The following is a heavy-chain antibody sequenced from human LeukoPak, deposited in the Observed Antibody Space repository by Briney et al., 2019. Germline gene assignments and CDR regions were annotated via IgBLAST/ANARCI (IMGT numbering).Heavy chain of an antibody. CDR1: GFTFSDYS. V-gene: IGHV3-21*01. CDR3: ASGTGYCSSTSCFYYFDH. J-gene: IGHJ4*02. D-gene: IGHD2-2*01. CDR2: ISSSSIYI. Sequence: GGSLRLSCAASGFTFSDYSMNWVRQAPGKGLEWVSSISSSSIYIYYADSVKGRFTISRDNAKNSLYLQMNSLRAEDTAVYYCASGTGYCSSTSCFYYFDHWGQGTLVTVSS.